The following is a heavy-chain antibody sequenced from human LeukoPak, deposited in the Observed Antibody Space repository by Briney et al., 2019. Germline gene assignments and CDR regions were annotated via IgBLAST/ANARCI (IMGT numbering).Heavy chain of an antibody. CDR2: IYYSGST. D-gene: IGHD3-9*01. CDR1: GGSISSYY. J-gene: IGHJ4*02. V-gene: IGHV4-59*01. CDR3: ARGKRYFDFDY. Sequence: SETLSLTCTVSGGSISSYYWSWIRQPPGKGLEWIGYIYYSGSTNYNPSLKSRVTISVDTSKNQFSLKLSSVTAADTAVYYCARGKRYFDFDYWGQGTLVTVSS.